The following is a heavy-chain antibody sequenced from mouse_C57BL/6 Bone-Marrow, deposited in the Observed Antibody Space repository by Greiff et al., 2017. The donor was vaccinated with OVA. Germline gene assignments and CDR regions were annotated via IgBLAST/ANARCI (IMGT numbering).Heavy chain of an antibody. CDR3: TGGYSNYYGMDY. CDR2: IDPETGGT. V-gene: IGHV1-15*01. CDR1: GYTFTDYE. D-gene: IGHD2-5*01. J-gene: IGHJ4*01. Sequence: QVQLQQSGAELVRPGASVTLSCKASGYTFTDYEMHWVKQTPVHGLEWIGAIDPETGGTAYNQKFKGKAILTADKSSSTAYMELRSLTSEDSAVYYCTGGYSNYYGMDYWGQGTSVTVSS.